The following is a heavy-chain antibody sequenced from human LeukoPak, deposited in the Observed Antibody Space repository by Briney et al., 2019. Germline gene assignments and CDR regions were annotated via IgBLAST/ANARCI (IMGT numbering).Heavy chain of an antibody. V-gene: IGHV4-59*08. D-gene: IGHD1-26*01. CDR2: IYSTGDC. J-gene: IGHJ3*01. CDR1: GGSISDFY. Sequence: SETLSLTCTVSGGSISDFYWSWIRQPPGNGLEWIAYIYSTGDCNYNPSLKSRVTISVDTSRNQFSLQMNSLTAADTAVYYCARQPIGRYGFDVWGQGTTVTVSS. CDR3: ARQPIGRYGFDV.